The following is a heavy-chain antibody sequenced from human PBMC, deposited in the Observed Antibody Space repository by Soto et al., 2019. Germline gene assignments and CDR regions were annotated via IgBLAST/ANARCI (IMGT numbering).Heavy chain of an antibody. CDR2: ISFDGGEK. CDR3: ARGSPVAGLDY. CDR1: GFTFSTYS. J-gene: IGHJ4*02. V-gene: IGHV3-30-3*01. Sequence: PGGSLRLSCAASGFTFSTYSIHWVRQAPGKGLEWVAVISFDGGEKYYADSVKGRFTISRDNSKNTLHLQMNSLRVEDTAVYFCARGSPVAGLDYWGQGTLVTVSS. D-gene: IGHD6-19*01.